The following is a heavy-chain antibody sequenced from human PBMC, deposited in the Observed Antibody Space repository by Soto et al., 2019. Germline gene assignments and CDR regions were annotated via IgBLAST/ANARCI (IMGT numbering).Heavy chain of an antibody. CDR3: ARESAYSSGWYSGNWFDP. J-gene: IGHJ5*02. CDR2: ISAYNGNT. V-gene: IGHV1-18*04. D-gene: IGHD6-19*01. CDR1: GYTFTSYG. Sequence: ASVKVSCKASGYTFTSYGISWVRQAPGQGLEWMGWISAYNGNTNYAQKLQGRVTMTTDTSTSTAYMELRSLRSDDTAVYYCARESAYSSGWYSGNWFDPWGQGTLVTVSS.